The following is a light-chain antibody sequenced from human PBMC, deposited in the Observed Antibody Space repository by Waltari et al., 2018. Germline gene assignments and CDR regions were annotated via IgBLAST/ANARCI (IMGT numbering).Light chain of an antibody. J-gene: IGLJ1*01. CDR2: EVT. CDR1: SSDVGRYNL. Sequence: HSALAQPASVSGSPGQSITISCTGTSSDVGRYNLVSCYQQHLGKAPKVIIYEVTERPSGVSNRFSGSKSGNTASLTISGLQAEDEADYYCCSYAGSTTFPYVFGSGTKVTVL. V-gene: IGLV2-23*02. CDR3: CSYAGSTTFPYV.